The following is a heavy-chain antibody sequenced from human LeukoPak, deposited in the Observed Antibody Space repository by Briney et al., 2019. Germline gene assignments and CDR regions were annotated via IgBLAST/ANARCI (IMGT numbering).Heavy chain of an antibody. Sequence: SETLSLTCTVSGGSMNTYYWTWLRQPAGKRLEWLGRMYHSGTTNYNSPLYNPSLSSRVPMSVDGAKNQFSLRLKSVTTADTAIYFCARERDHGYSYGLVLDSWGQGSLVTVSS. V-gene: IGHV4-4*07. D-gene: IGHD5-18*01. CDR1: GGSMNTYY. J-gene: IGHJ4*02. CDR2: MYHSGTT. CDR3: ARERDHGYSYGLVLDS.